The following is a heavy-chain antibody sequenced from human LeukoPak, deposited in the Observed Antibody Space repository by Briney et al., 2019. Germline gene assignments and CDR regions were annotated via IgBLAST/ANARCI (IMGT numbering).Heavy chain of an antibody. CDR1: GVSINSYY. Sequence: SETLSLTCTVSGVSINSYYWSCIRQPPGKGLEWIGYIHYTGSTNYNPFLKSRVTMSLDTTKNQFSLNLTSVTAADTAVYYCATGSTSPFGPWGQGILVTVSS. CDR3: ATGSTSPFGP. V-gene: IGHV4-59*01. J-gene: IGHJ5*02. CDR2: IHYTGST. D-gene: IGHD2-2*01.